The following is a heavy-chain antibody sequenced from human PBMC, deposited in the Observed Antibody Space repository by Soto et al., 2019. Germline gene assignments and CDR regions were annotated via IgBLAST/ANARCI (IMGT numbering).Heavy chain of an antibody. CDR1: GYTFTSNW. Sequence: PGESLKISCKGSGYTFTSNWIGWVRQMPGKGPEWMGIIYPGDSETRYSPSFQGQVTISADKSINTAYLQWSSLKASDTAIYYCARHGVGDILTGHPDYWGQGTLVTVSS. J-gene: IGHJ4*02. CDR3: ARHGVGDILTGHPDY. CDR2: IYPGDSET. V-gene: IGHV5-51*01. D-gene: IGHD3-9*01.